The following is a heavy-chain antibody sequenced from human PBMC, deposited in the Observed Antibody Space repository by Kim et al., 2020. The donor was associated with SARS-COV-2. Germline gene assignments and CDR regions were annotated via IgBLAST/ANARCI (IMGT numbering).Heavy chain of an antibody. CDR1: GFTFSSYS. Sequence: GGSLRLSCAASGFTFSSYSMNWVRQAPGKGLEWVSSISSSSSYIYYADSVKGRFTISRDNAKNSLYLQMNSLRAEDTAVYYCARDEAEGSGWYGYYWGQGTLVTVSS. D-gene: IGHD6-19*01. J-gene: IGHJ4*02. V-gene: IGHV3-21*01. CDR3: ARDEAEGSGWYGYY. CDR2: ISSSSSYI.